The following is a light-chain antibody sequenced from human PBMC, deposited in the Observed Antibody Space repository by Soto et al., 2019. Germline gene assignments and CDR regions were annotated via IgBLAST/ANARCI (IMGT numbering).Light chain of an antibody. CDR3: QQTYSFPWT. V-gene: IGKV1-39*01. Sequence: DIQMNQSPSSLSASVGDRVTLTCRASQNINTYLNWYQQKSGEAPRLLIYAASRLQSGVPSTFTGSGSGTDFTLTINSLQPGDFATYYCQQTYSFPWTFGQGTKVEVK. J-gene: IGKJ1*01. CDR2: AAS. CDR1: QNINTY.